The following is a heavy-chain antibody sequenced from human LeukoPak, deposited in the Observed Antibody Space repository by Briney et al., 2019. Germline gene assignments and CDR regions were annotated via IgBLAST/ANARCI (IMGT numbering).Heavy chain of an antibody. CDR3: ARDYYGLNWFDP. J-gene: IGHJ5*02. CDR1: GLTFSSYA. Sequence: GGSLRLSCAASGLTFSSYAMHWVRQAPGKGLEWVAVISYDGSNKYYADSVKGRFTISRDNSKNTLYLQMNSLRAEDTAVYYCARDYYGLNWFDPWGQGTLVTVSS. V-gene: IGHV3-30*04. CDR2: ISYDGSNK. D-gene: IGHD3-10*01.